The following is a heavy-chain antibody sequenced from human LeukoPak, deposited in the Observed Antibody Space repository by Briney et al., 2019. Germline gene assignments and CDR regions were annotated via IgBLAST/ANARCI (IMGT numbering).Heavy chain of an antibody. V-gene: IGHV3-23*01. J-gene: IGHJ4*02. D-gene: IGHD1-26*01. CDR2: ISGSGGST. Sequence: GGSLRLSCAASGFTFSSYAMSWVRQAPGKGLEWVSAISGSGGSTYYADSVKGRFTISRDNSKNTLYLQMNSLRAEDTAVYYCAKEPRGSVGATTYFDYWGQGTLVTVSS. CDR1: GFTFSSYA. CDR3: AKEPRGSVGATTYFDY.